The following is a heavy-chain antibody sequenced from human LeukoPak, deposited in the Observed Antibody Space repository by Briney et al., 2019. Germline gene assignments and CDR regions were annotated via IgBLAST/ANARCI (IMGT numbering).Heavy chain of an antibody. CDR2: IRYDGSNK. CDR1: GFTFSGYG. CDR3: AKDYYDSSGYYPFDY. Sequence: GGSLRLSCAASGFTFSGYGMHWVRQAPGKGLEWVAFIRYDGSNKYYADSVKGRFTISRDNSKNTLYLQMNSLRAEDTAVYYCAKDYYDSSGYYPFDYWGQGTLVTVSS. D-gene: IGHD3-22*01. V-gene: IGHV3-30*02. J-gene: IGHJ4*02.